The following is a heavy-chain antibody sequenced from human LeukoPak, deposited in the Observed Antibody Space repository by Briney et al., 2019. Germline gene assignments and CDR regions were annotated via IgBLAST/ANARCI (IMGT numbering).Heavy chain of an antibody. D-gene: IGHD6-6*01. CDR3: ARDRYGSSVGGMDV. V-gene: IGHV3-21*06. Sequence: GRSLRLSCAASGFSFNAYDMHWVRQAPGKGLEWVSSISSSGKYVYYGDSVKGRFTLSRDDAKNELYLQMNSLRAEDTALYYCARDRYGSSVGGMDVWGQGTTVTVSS. CDR2: ISSSGKYV. J-gene: IGHJ6*02. CDR1: GFSFNAYD.